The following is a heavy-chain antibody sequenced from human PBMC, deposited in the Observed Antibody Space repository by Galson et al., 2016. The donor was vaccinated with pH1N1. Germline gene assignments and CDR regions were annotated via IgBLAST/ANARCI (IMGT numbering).Heavy chain of an antibody. CDR2: ISWNSGSI. V-gene: IGHV3-9*01. Sequence: SLRLSCAASGFTFDDYAMHWVRQAPGKGLEWVSGISWNSGSIGYADSVKGRFTISRDNAKNSLYLQMNSLRAEDTALYYCAKVDGYYLGYFAYWGQGTLVTVSS. J-gene: IGHJ4*02. CDR1: GFTFDDYA. D-gene: IGHD1-26*01. CDR3: AKVDGYYLGYFAY.